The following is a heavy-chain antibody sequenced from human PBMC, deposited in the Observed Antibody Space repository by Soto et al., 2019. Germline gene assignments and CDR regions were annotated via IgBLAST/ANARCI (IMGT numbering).Heavy chain of an antibody. D-gene: IGHD6-13*01. Sequence: QVQLQESGPGLVKPSQTLSLTCTVSGGSISSGGYYWSWIRQHPGKCLEWIGYIYYSGSNYYNPSLKSRVTISVDTSKNQFSLKLSSVTAADTAVYYGARDNGRISSTTHGMDVWGQGTTVTVSS. CDR3: ARDNGRISSTTHGMDV. CDR1: GGSISSGGYY. V-gene: IGHV4-31*03. CDR2: IYYSGSN. J-gene: IGHJ6*02.